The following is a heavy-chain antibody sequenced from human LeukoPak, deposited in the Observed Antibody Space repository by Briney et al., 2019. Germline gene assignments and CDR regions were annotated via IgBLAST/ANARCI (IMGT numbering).Heavy chain of an antibody. CDR3: ARGGWFGELLLY. CDR1: GGAFSSYA. V-gene: IGHV1-18*01. D-gene: IGHD3-10*01. J-gene: IGHJ4*02. Sequence: GASVKVSCKASGGAFSSYAISWVRQAPGQGLEWMGWISAYNGNTNYAQKLQGRVTMTTDTSTSTAYMELRSLRSDDTAVYYCARGGWFGELLLYWGQGTLVTVSS. CDR2: ISAYNGNT.